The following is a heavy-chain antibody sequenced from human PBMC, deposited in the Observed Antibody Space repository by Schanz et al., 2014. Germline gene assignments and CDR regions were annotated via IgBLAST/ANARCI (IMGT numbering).Heavy chain of an antibody. CDR3: AKTVTTAKKWGSLNYLDY. D-gene: IGHD4-17*01. J-gene: IGHJ4*02. Sequence: QVQMVESGGGVVQPGGSLRLSCAASGFTLSNNGMHWVRQAPGKGLEWVAFIRHDGSSKYYADSVKGRFTMSRDLSKNTLYLQMNSLRPEDTAVYYCAKTVTTAKKWGSLNYLDYWGQGALVTVSS. CDR1: GFTLSNNG. CDR2: IRHDGSSK. V-gene: IGHV3-30*02.